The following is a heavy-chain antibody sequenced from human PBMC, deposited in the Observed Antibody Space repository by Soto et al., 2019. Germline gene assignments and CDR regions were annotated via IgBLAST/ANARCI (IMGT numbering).Heavy chain of an antibody. D-gene: IGHD3-9*01. CDR3: ARSPLFDLRGLFDY. CDR1: GGSISSYY. V-gene: IGHV4-59*08. CDR2: IYYSGST. J-gene: IGHJ4*02. Sequence: SETLSLTCTVSGGSISSYYWSWIRQPPGKGLEWIGYIYYSGSTNYNPSLKSRVTISVDTSKNQFSLRLTSLTAADTAVYYCARSPLFDLRGLFDYWGQGTLVTVSS.